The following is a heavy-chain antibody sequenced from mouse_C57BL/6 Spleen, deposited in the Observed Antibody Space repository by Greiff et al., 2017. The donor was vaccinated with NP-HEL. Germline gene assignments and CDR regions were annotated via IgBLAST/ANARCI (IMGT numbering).Heavy chain of an antibody. CDR1: GYTFTSYT. CDR2: IDPSSGYT. Sequence: QVQLQQSGAELVRPGSSVKMSCKASGYTFTSYTMPWVKQRPGQGLEWIGYIDPSSGYTNYNQTFKDKATLTVDKSSSTAYMQLSSLTSEDSAVYYCAREGVYRTSYAMDYWGQGTSVTVSS. V-gene: IGHV1-4*01. D-gene: IGHD2-1*01. J-gene: IGHJ4*01. CDR3: AREGVYRTSYAMDY.